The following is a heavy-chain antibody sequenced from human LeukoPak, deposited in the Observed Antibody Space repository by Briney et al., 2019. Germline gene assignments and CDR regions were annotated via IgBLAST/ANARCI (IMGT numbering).Heavy chain of an antibody. CDR2: ISGSGGST. CDR3: TTGTTSRYQSFDY. J-gene: IGHJ4*02. CDR1: GFTFSSYG. D-gene: IGHD4-11*01. V-gene: IGHV3-23*01. Sequence: GGSLRLSCAASGFTFSSYGMSWVRQAPGKGLEWVSAISGSGGSTYYADSVKGRFTISRDNSKNTLYLQMNSLRAEDTAVYYCTTGTTSRYQSFDYWGQGTLVTVSS.